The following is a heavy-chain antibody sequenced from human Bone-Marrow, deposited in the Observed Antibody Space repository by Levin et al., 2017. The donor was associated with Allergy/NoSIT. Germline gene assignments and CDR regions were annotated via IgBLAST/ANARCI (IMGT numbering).Heavy chain of an antibody. CDR3: ARDEPYPLSSTTHYYFDY. V-gene: IGHV1-18*01. CDR2: ISAYNGNT. Sequence: GESLKISCKASGYTFTSYGISWVRQAPGQGLEWMGWISAYNGNTNYAQKLQGRVTMTTDTSTSTAYMELRSLRSDDTAVYYCARDEPYPLSSTTHYYFDYWGQGTLVTVSS. D-gene: IGHD2-2*01. CDR1: GYTFTSYG. J-gene: IGHJ4*02.